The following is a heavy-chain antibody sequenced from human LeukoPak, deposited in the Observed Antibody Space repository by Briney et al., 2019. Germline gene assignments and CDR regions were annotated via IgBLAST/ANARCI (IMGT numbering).Heavy chain of an antibody. CDR3: ARDGGIANDAFDI. Sequence: GGPLRLSCAASVFTFSSYSMNWVRQAPGKGLEWVSSISSSSSYIYYADSVKARFTISRDNAKNSLYLQMNSLRAEDTAVYYCARDGGIANDAFDIWGQGTMVTVSS. D-gene: IGHD6-13*01. CDR2: ISSSSSYI. J-gene: IGHJ3*02. CDR1: VFTFSSYS. V-gene: IGHV3-21*01.